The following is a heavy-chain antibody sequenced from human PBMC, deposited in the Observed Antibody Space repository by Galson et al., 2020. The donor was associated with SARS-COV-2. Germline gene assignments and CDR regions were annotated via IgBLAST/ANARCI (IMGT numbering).Heavy chain of an antibody. CDR3: TRVPHYFDGSDSTGLDY. D-gene: IGHD3-22*01. J-gene: IGHJ4*02. CDR2: VYTTGGT. CDR1: GGSISRGSYY. V-gene: IGHV4-61*02. Sequence: SETLSLNCTVSGGSISRGSYYWSWIRQPAGKGLEWIGRVYTTGGTDYNPSLRSRVSISVDTSKNQFTLKLTSVTAADTAVYYCTRVPHYFDGSDSTGLDYWGQGSLVTVSS.